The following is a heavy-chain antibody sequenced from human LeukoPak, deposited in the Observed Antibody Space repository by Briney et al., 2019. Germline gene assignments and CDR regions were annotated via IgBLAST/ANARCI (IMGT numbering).Heavy chain of an antibody. V-gene: IGHV3-23*01. Sequence: PGGSLRLSCAASGFTFNNYAMNWVRQAPGKGLEWVSAISGSGGSTFYIDSVKGRFTISRDNSKNTVFLQMNSLRADDTAVYYYAKGSGYDSGWYYFDFWGQGALVTVSS. D-gene: IGHD6-19*01. J-gene: IGHJ4*02. CDR2: ISGSGGST. CDR3: AKGSGYDSGWYYFDF. CDR1: GFTFNNYA.